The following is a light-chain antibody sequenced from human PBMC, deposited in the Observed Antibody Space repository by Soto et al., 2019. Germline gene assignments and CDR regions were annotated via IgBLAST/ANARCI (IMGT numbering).Light chain of an antibody. CDR3: RSYAGSSTPYV. J-gene: IGLJ1*01. V-gene: IGLV2-23*02. CDR2: EVS. CDR1: SSDVGSYNL. Sequence: QSLLTQPASVSGSPGQSITISCTGASSDVGSYNLVSWYQQHPGKAPKLMIYEVSKRPSGVSNRFSGSKSGNTASLTISGLQAEDEADYCCRSYAGSSTPYVFGTGTKVTVL.